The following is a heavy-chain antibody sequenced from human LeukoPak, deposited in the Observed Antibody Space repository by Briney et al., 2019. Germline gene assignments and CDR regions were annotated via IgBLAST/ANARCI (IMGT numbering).Heavy chain of an antibody. CDR1: GGTFTSYA. CDR3: AITYYYGSGSYPAYYFDY. Sequence: SVKVSCKAPGGTFTSYAISWVRQAPGQGLEWMGGIIPIFGTANYAQKFPGRVTITADKSTSTAYMELSSLRSEDTAVYYCAITYYYGSGSYPAYYFDYWGQGTLVTVSS. V-gene: IGHV1-69*06. D-gene: IGHD3-10*01. J-gene: IGHJ4*02. CDR2: IIPIFGTA.